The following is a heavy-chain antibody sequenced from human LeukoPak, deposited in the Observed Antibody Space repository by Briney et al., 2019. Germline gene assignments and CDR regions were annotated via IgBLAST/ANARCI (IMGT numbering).Heavy chain of an antibody. Sequence: GGSLRLSCEVSGFTFSTSVMHWVRQAPGKGLEYVSGISDNGLDTHYGNSVEGRFTISRDNSKNSLYLQMDSLRDEDMAVYYCAREGPSSGHCGALDIWGQGTMVTVSS. J-gene: IGHJ3*02. V-gene: IGHV3-64*01. CDR3: AREGPSSGHCGALDI. CDR1: GFTFSTSV. CDR2: ISDNGLDT. D-gene: IGHD3-22*01.